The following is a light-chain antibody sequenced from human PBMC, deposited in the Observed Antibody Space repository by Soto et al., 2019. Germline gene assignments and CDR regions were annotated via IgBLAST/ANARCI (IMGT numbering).Light chain of an antibody. J-gene: IGLJ3*02. CDR1: SSDVGTYDL. CDR2: EGT. CDR3: CSYAGFSTLV. Sequence: QSALTQPASVSGSPGQSVTISCTGSSSDVGTYDLVSWYQQHPGKAPKILIYEGTKRPSEVSNRFSGSKSGNTASLTISGLQAEDEADYFCCSYAGFSTLVFGGGTKLTVL. V-gene: IGLV2-23*01.